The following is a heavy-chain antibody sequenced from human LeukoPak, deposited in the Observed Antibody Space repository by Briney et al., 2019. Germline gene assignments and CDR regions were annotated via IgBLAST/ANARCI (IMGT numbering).Heavy chain of an antibody. Sequence: SETLSLTCTVSGGSTSSGDYYWSWIRQPPGTGLEWIGYIYYSGSTYYNPSLKSRVTISVDTSKNQFSLKLSSVTAADTAVYYCARVPTYYYDSSGYYRASYYFDYWGQGTLVTVSS. J-gene: IGHJ4*02. CDR3: ARVPTYYYDSSGYYRASYYFDY. CDR2: IYYSGST. D-gene: IGHD3-22*01. V-gene: IGHV4-30-4*01. CDR1: GGSTSSGDYY.